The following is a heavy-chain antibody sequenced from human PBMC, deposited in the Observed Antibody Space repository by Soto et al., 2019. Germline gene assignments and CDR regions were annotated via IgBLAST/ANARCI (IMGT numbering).Heavy chain of an antibody. Sequence: GGSLRLSCAASGFTFSSYSMNWVRQAPGKGLEWVSSISSSSSYIYYADSVKGRFTISRDNAKNSLYLQMNSLRAEDTAVYYCARDHHYYDSSGYPLEVNAFDIWGQGTMVTVSS. D-gene: IGHD3-22*01. V-gene: IGHV3-21*01. CDR3: ARDHHYYDSSGYPLEVNAFDI. J-gene: IGHJ3*02. CDR2: ISSSSSYI. CDR1: GFTFSSYS.